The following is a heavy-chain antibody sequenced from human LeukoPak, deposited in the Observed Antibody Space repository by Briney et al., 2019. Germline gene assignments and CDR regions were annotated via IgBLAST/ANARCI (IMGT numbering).Heavy chain of an antibody. Sequence: ASETLSLTCAVYGGSFSGYYWSWIRQPPGKGLEWIGEINHSGSTYYNPSLKSRVTISVDTSKNQFSLKLSSVTAADTAVYYCARGRYCSSTSCYQSHWGQGTLVTVSS. D-gene: IGHD2-2*01. J-gene: IGHJ4*02. V-gene: IGHV4-34*01. CDR3: ARGRYCSSTSCYQSH. CDR1: GGSFSGYY. CDR2: INHSGST.